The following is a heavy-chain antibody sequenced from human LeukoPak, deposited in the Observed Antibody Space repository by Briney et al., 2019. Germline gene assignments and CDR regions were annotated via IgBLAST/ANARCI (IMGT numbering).Heavy chain of an antibody. Sequence: ASARASCKASGYTLTGYYMHWLRQAPGQGLEWMGWINPNSGDTNYAQKFQGRVAMTRDTSISTAYMELSRLRSDDTAVYYCARRDGYNTFDYWGQGTLVTVSS. V-gene: IGHV1-2*02. D-gene: IGHD5-24*01. J-gene: IGHJ4*02. CDR2: INPNSGDT. CDR1: GYTLTGYY. CDR3: ARRDGYNTFDY.